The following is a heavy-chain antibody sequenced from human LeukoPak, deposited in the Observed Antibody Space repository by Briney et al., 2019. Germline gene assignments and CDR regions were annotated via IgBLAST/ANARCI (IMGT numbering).Heavy chain of an antibody. V-gene: IGHV1-18*01. CDR1: GYTFTTFG. J-gene: IGHJ6*02. D-gene: IGHD2-2*01. CDR2: ISAYNGNT. CDR3: ARGSPHCSSTSCYAGGFYYYYGIDV. Sequence: ASVKVSCKASGYTFTTFGISWVRQAPGQGLEWMGWISAYNGNTNYAQKLQGRVTMTTDTSTSTAYMELRSLRSDDTAVYYCARGSPHCSSTSCYAGGFYYYYGIDVWGQGTTVTVSS.